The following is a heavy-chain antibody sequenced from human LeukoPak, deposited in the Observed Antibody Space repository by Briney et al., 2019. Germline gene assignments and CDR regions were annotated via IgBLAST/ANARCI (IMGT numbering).Heavy chain of an antibody. CDR3: ARHLAVAGTDY. CDR1: GGSFSGYY. J-gene: IGHJ4*02. V-gene: IGHV4-34*01. D-gene: IGHD6-19*01. CDR2: INHSGST. Sequence: TSETLSLNCAVYGGSFSGYYWSWIRQPPGKGLEWIGEINHSGSTNYNPSLKSRVTISVDTSKNQFSLKLSSVTAADTAVYYCARHLAVAGTDYWGQGTLVTVSS.